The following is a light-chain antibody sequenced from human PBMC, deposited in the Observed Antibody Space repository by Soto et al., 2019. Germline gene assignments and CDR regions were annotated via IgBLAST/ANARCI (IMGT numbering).Light chain of an antibody. CDR1: SSNIGSNT. V-gene: IGLV1-44*01. CDR2: DSN. J-gene: IGLJ2*01. Sequence: QSVLTQPPSASGTPGQRVAISCSGSSSNIGSNTVNWYQQLPGTAPKLLMYDSNRRPSGVPDRFSASKSGTSASLAISGLQSADEADYYCAAWDDSVNGPVFDGGTKLTVL. CDR3: AAWDDSVNGPV.